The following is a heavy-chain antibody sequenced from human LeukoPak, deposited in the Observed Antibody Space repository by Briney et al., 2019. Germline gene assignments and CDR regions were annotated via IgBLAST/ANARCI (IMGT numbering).Heavy chain of an antibody. V-gene: IGHV4-61*02. CDR3: ARRYFDYYDSSGYWFDP. D-gene: IGHD3-22*01. CDR2: IYTSGST. Sequence: PSQTLSLTCTVSGGSISSGSYYWSWIRQPAGKGLEWIGRIYTSGSTNYNPSLKSRVTISVDTSKNQFSLELSSVTAADTAVYYCARRYFDYYDSSGYWFDPWGQGTLVTVSS. CDR1: GGSISSGSYY. J-gene: IGHJ5*02.